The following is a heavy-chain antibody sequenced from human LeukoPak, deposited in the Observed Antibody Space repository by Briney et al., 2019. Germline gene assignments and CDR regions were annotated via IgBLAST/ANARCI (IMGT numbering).Heavy chain of an antibody. CDR1: GFTFSNYS. CDR3: AKDHASGESYYFDY. Sequence: GGSLRLSCAASGFTFSNYSMNWVRQAPGKGLEGVSSISRSSSYIYYADSVKGRFTISRDNAKNSLYLQMNSLRAEDTAVYYCAKDHASGESYYFDYWGQGTLVTVSS. D-gene: IGHD3-10*01. CDR2: ISRSSSYI. J-gene: IGHJ4*02. V-gene: IGHV3-21*04.